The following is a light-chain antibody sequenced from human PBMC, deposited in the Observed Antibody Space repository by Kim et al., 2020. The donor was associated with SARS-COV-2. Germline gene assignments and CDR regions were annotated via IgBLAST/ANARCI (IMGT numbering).Light chain of an antibody. CDR1: QGITTS. J-gene: IGKJ4*01. CDR2: AAS. V-gene: IGKV1-16*02. CDR3: QQYYNYPLT. Sequence: DIQMTQSPSSLSASVGDRVTITCRASQGITTSLAWFQQKPGKAPKSLIYAASNLQSGVPSKFSGSGSGTDFTLTINTLQPEDFATYYCQQYYNYPLTFGGGTKLEIK.